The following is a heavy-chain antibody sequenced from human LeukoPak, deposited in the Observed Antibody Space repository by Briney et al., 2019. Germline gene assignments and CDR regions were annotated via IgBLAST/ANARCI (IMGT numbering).Heavy chain of an antibody. J-gene: IGHJ6*03. V-gene: IGHV1-2*02. CDR1: GYTFTGYY. CDR3: ARDWTYSSSPSAEYYYYYMDV. D-gene: IGHD6-6*01. Sequence: ASVKVSCKASGYTFTGYYMHWVRQAPGQGLEWMGWINPNGGGTNYAQKFQGRVTMTRDTSISTANMELSRLRSDDTAVYYCARDWTYSSSPSAEYYYYYMDVWGKGTTVTVSS. CDR2: INPNGGGT.